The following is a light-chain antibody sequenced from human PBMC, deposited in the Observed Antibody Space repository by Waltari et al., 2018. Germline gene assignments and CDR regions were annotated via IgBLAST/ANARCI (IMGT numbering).Light chain of an antibody. CDR1: QSGSSSY. J-gene: IGKJ1*01. V-gene: IGKV3-20*01. Sequence: CRATQSGSSSYLAWYQQKPGQSPRLLIYGASSRATGIPDRFSGSGSGTDFTLTISRLEPEDFAVYYCQQYGSSPLTFGQGTKVEIK. CDR2: GAS. CDR3: QQYGSSPLT.